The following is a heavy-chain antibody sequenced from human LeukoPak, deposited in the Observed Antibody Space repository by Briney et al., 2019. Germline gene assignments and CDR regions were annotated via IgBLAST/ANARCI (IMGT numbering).Heavy chain of an antibody. D-gene: IGHD1-26*01. V-gene: IGHV3-7*01. CDR2: IKQDGSEK. CDR1: GFTFSSYW. Sequence: GGSVRLSCAASGFTFSSYWMSWVRQAPGKGLEWVANIKQDGSEKYYVDSVKGRFTISRDNAKNSLYLQMNSLRAEDTAVYYWARDVRGRVGFHRYYYYMDVWGKGTTVTISS. CDR3: ARDVRGRVGFHRYYYYMDV. J-gene: IGHJ6*03.